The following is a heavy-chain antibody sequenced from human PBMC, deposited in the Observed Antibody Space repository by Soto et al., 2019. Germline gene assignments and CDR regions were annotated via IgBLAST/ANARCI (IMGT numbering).Heavy chain of an antibody. CDR3: AKVGGTSHPPIPVDY. V-gene: IGHV3-23*01. J-gene: IGHJ4*02. CDR1: GFTFSSYA. Sequence: EVQLLESGGGLVQPGGSLRLFCAASGFTFSSYAMNWVRQAPGKGLEWVSTISGSGGSTYYAHTSTYYADSVKGRFTISRDNSKNTLYLQMNSLRAEDTAVYYCAKVGGTSHPPIPVDYWGQGTLVTVSS. D-gene: IGHD2-2*02. CDR2: ISGSGGSTYYAHTST.